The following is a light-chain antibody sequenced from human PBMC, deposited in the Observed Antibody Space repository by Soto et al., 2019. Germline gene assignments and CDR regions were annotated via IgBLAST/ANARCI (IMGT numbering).Light chain of an antibody. Sequence: DIVMTQSPDSLAVSLGERATINCKSSQSVFYSSNNKNYLVWYQQKPGQPLKLFISWASTRESGVPDRFSGSGSGADFTLTISSLQAEDVAVYYCQQYYSSPFTFGPGTKVDIK. CDR1: QSVFYSSNNKNY. V-gene: IGKV4-1*01. CDR2: WAS. CDR3: QQYYSSPFT. J-gene: IGKJ3*01.